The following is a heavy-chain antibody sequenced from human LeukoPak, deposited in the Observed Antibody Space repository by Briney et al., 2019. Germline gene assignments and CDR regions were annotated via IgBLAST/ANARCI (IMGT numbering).Heavy chain of an antibody. CDR2: IIPIFGIA. Sequence: SVKVSCKASGGTFSSYAISWVRQAPGQGLEWMGRIIPIFGIANYAQKFQDRVTITADKSTSTAYMELSSLRSEDTAVYYCARERGPYGDRKRYGMDVWGQGTTVTVSS. CDR1: GGTFSSYA. D-gene: IGHD4-17*01. CDR3: ARERGPYGDRKRYGMDV. J-gene: IGHJ6*02. V-gene: IGHV1-69*04.